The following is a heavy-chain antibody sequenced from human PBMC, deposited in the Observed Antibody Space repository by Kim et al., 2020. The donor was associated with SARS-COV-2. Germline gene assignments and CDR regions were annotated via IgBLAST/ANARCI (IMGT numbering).Heavy chain of an antibody. CDR1: GYTFTSYD. V-gene: IGHV1-8*01. CDR2: MNPNSGNT. D-gene: IGHD3-10*01. CDR3: ARSREAYGSGDNWFDP. J-gene: IGHJ5*02. Sequence: ASVKVSCKASGYTFTSYDINWVRQATGQGLEWMGWMNPNSGNTGYAQKFQGRVTMTRNTSISTAYMELSSLRSEDTAVYYCARSREAYGSGDNWFDPWGQGTLVTVSS.